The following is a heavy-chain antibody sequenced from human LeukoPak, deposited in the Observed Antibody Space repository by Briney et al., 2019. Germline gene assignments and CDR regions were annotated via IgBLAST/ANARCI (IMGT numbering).Heavy chain of an antibody. V-gene: IGHV3-21*05. J-gene: IGHJ6*03. D-gene: IGHD3-3*01. Sequence: GGSLRLSCAASGFTFSSYNMNWVRQAPGKGLEWVSYISSSSSYIYYADSVKGRFTISRDNAKNSLYLQMNSLRAEDTAVYYCARGPEQSDYYYYYMDVWGKGTTVTVSS. CDR2: ISSSSSYI. CDR1: GFTFSSYN. CDR3: ARGPEQSDYYYYYMDV.